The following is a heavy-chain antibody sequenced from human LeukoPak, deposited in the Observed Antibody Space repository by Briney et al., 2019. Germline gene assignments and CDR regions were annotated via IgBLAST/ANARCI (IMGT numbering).Heavy chain of an antibody. Sequence: GGSLRLSCAASGFTFSAYWMHWVRQAPGMGLVWVSRIDDDGSGASYADSVKGRFAISRDNAKNTLYLQMNSLRAEDTAVYYCARIGPSGSGSYFFLDPWRQGTLVTVSS. J-gene: IGHJ5*02. CDR3: ARIGPSGSGSYFFLDP. CDR1: GFTFSAYW. V-gene: IGHV3-74*01. CDR2: IDDDGSGA. D-gene: IGHD3-10*01.